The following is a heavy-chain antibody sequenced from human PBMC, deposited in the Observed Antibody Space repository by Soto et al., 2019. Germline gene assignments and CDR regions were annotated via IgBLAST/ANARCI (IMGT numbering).Heavy chain of an antibody. J-gene: IGHJ4*02. Sequence: QITLKESGPTLVKPTQTLTLTCTFSGFSLSTSGVGVGWIRQPPGKALEWLALIYWNDDKRYSPSLKSRLTITKDTSKNQVVLTMTNMDPVDTATYYCAHLREIGDLVLFDYWGQGTLVTVSS. D-gene: IGHD4-17*01. V-gene: IGHV2-5*01. CDR1: GFSLSTSGVG. CDR3: AHLREIGDLVLFDY. CDR2: IYWNDDK.